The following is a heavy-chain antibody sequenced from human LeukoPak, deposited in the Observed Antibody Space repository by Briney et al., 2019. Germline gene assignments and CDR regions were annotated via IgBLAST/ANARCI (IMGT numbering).Heavy chain of an antibody. CDR3: AREHPRPSSGAFDI. CDR2: ISGSGGST. V-gene: IGHV3-23*01. Sequence: GGSLRLSCAASGFTFSNSAMNWVRQAPGKGLEWVSAISGSGGSTWYADSVKGRFTISRDNAKNTLYLQMNSLRAEDTAVYHCAREHPRPSSGAFDIWGQGTMVTVSS. CDR1: GFTFSNSA. J-gene: IGHJ3*02. D-gene: IGHD1-14*01.